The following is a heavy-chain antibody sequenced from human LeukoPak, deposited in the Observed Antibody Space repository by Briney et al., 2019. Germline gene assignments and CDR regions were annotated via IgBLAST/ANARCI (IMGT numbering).Heavy chain of an antibody. CDR1: GYHFANYW. CDR2: IYPGGADT. D-gene: IGHD3-10*01. CDR3: VRHIGSGSYSPLDP. J-gene: IGHJ5*02. Sequence: GASLKISCKGSGYHFANYWVGWVRQMPGKGLEWMGIIYPGGADTKYSPSFQGQVTISADTSITTAYLQWSSLKASDSAMYYCVRHIGSGSYSPLDPWGPGTLVTVSS. V-gene: IGHV5-51*01.